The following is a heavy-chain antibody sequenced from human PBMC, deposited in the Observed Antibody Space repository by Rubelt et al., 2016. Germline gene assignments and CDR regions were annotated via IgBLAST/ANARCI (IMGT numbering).Heavy chain of an antibody. Sequence: GSLRLSCAASGFNVGRSYMSWVRQAPGKGLEWVSSISSSGSNIYYADSVQGRFTISRDNAKTSLFLQMKSLRAEDTAVYYCASLASSFGYWGQGTLVTVSS. CDR3: ASLASSFGY. CDR1: GFNVGRSY. CDR2: ISSSGSNI. V-gene: IGHV3-21*01. D-gene: IGHD6-13*01. J-gene: IGHJ4*02.